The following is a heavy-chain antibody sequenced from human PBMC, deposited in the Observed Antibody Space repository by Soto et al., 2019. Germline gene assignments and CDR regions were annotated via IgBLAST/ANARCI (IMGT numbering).Heavy chain of an antibody. CDR3: ARGVVVVVAATPSPWFDP. V-gene: IGHV4-61*01. CDR2: IYYSGST. CDR1: GGSVSSGSYY. D-gene: IGHD2-15*01. Sequence: ETLSLTCTVSGGSVSSGSYYWSWIRQPPGKGLEWIGYIYYSGSTNYNPSLKSRVTISVDTSKNQFSLKLSSVTAADTAVYYCARGVVVVVAATPSPWFDPWGQGTLVTVS. J-gene: IGHJ5*02.